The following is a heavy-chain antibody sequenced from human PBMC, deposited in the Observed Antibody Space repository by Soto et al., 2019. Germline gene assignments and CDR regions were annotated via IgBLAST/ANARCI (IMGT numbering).Heavy chain of an antibody. J-gene: IGHJ4*02. CDR2: IYYSGST. CDR1: GGSISSGGYY. V-gene: IGHV4-31*03. D-gene: IGHD3-22*01. CDR3: AMSSGYYPRFDY. Sequence: QVQLQESGPGLVKPSQTLSLTCTVSGGSISSGGYYWSWIRQHPGKGLEWIGYIYYSGSTYYNPSLKSRXTIQVXXSKNQFSLKLSSVTAADTAVYYCAMSSGYYPRFDYWGQGTLVTVSS.